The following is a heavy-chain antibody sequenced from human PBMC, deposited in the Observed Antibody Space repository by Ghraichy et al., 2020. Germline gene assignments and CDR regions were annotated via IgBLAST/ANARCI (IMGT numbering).Heavy chain of an antibody. Sequence: GGSLRLSCAASGFTFSSYSMNWVRQAPGKGLEWVSSISSSSSYIYYADSVKGRFTISRDNAKNSLYLQMNSLRAEDTAVYYCARDFGRFLEWLYFDYWGQGTLVTVSS. CDR2: ISSSSSYI. V-gene: IGHV3-21*01. J-gene: IGHJ4*02. CDR1: GFTFSSYS. D-gene: IGHD3-3*01. CDR3: ARDFGRFLEWLYFDY.